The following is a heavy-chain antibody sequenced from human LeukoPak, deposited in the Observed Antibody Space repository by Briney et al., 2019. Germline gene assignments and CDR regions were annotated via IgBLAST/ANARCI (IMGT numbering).Heavy chain of an antibody. CDR3: ARGHLAGTTDY. J-gene: IGHJ4*02. D-gene: IGHD1-7*01. V-gene: IGHV4-34*01. CDR2: INHSGST. Sequence: PSEPLSLTCAVYGGSFSGYYWSWIRQPPGKGLEWIGEINHSGSTNYNPSLKSRVTISVDTSKNQFSLKLSSVTAADTAVYYCARGHLAGTTDYWGQGTLVTVSS. CDR1: GGSFSGYY.